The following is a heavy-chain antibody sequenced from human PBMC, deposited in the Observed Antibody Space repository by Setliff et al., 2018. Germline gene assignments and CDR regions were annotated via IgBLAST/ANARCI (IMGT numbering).Heavy chain of an antibody. V-gene: IGHV4-59*01. CDR2: VYHSGTA. J-gene: IGHJ4*02. CDR3: AKGGTYRYFDF. Sequence: PSETLSLTCTVSGGPFSGASIWSWIRQPPGKGLEFIGYVYHSGTAKYDPSLESRAIMSVDASKNEISLKLKSMTAADTAVYYCAKGGTYRYFDFWGQGALVTVSS. D-gene: IGHD1-1*01. CDR1: GGPFSGAS.